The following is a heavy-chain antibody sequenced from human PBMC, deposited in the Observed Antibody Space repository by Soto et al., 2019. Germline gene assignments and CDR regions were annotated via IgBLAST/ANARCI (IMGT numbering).Heavy chain of an antibody. CDR3: ASGPYCSGLSCQGNYYYMDV. CDR2: IWYDGSNK. Sequence: PGGSLRLSCAASGFTFISYGMHWVRQAPGKGLEWVAVIWYDGSNKYYADSVKGRFTISRDNSKNTLYLQMNSLRAEDTAVYYCASGPYCSGLSCQGNYYYMDVWGKGTTVAVSS. CDR1: GFTFISYG. D-gene: IGHD2-15*01. V-gene: IGHV3-33*01. J-gene: IGHJ6*03.